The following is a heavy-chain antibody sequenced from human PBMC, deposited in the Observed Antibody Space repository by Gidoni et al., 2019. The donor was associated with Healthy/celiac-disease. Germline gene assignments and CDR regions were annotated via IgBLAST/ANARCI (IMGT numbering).Heavy chain of an antibody. V-gene: IGHV3-48*02. CDR3: ARDSKYYYGSGSPDY. D-gene: IGHD3-10*01. CDR2: ISSISSTI. CDR1: GFPFSSYS. J-gene: IGHJ4*02. Sequence: EVQLVESGGGLVQPGGSLSLSCPAPGFPFSSYSVNWVRTAPGKGLEWVSYISSISSTIYYADSVKGRFTISRDNAKNSLYLQMNSLRDEDTAVYYCARDSKYYYGSGSPDYWGQGTLVTVSS.